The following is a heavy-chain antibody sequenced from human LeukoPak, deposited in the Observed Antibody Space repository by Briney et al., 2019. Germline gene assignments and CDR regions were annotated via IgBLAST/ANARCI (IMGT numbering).Heavy chain of an antibody. CDR3: ARGHYQTDTYYDFWSGWETNWFDP. CDR2: IRHNGGT. CDR1: GYSISSGYF. Sequence: SETLSLTCNVSGYSISSGYFWGWIRQPPGKGLEWIGCIRHNGGTYYNPSLKSRLTMSLDTSKNQFSLKLSSVTAADTAVYYCARGHYQTDTYYDFWSGWETNWFDPWGQGTLVTVSS. D-gene: IGHD3-3*01. V-gene: IGHV4-38-2*02. J-gene: IGHJ5*02.